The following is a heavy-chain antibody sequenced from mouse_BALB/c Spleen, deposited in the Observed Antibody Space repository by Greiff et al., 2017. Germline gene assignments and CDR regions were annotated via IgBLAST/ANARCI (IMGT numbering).Heavy chain of an antibody. CDR3: ARYPDRYDGDCYAMDY. Sequence: EVQLVESGPELMKPGASVKISCKASGYSFTSYYMHWVKQSHGTSLEWIGYIDPFNGGTSYNQKFKGKATLTVDKSSSTAYMHLSSLTSEDSAVFDCARYPDRYDGDCYAMDYWGQGTSVTVSS. CDR2: IDPFNGGT. D-gene: IGHD2-14*01. V-gene: IGHV1S135*01. J-gene: IGHJ4*01. CDR1: GYSFTSYY.